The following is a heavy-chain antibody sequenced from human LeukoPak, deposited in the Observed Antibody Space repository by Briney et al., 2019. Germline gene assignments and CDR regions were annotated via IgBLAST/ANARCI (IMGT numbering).Heavy chain of an antibody. CDR1: GFTFVDYG. V-gene: IGHV3-20*04. CDR2: INYNGAIT. D-gene: IGHD6-19*01. Sequence: PGGSLRLSCATSGFTFVDYGLSWVRRAPGKGLEWLCAINYNGAITDYADSVKGRFTISRDNAKNSLYLQMNSLRAEDTALYYCAKDPLGYSSGKVGWFDPWGQGTLVTVSS. CDR3: AKDPLGYSSGKVGWFDP. J-gene: IGHJ5*02.